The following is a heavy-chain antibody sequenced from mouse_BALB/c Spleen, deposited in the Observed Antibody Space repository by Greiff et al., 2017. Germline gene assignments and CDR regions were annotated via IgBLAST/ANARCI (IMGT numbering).Heavy chain of an antibody. CDR1: GFNIKDTY. V-gene: IGHV14-3*02. Sequence: EVQLQQSGAELVKPGASVKLSCTASGFNIKDTYMHWVKQRPEQGLEWIGRIDPANGNTKYDPKFQGKATITADTSSNTAYLQLSSLTSEDTAVYYGARSSLGPWFAYWGQGTLVTVSA. CDR2: IDPANGNT. J-gene: IGHJ3*01. CDR3: ARSSLGPWFAY. D-gene: IGHD4-1*01.